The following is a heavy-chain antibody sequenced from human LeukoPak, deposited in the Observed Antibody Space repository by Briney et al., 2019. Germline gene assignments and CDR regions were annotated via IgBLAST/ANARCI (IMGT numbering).Heavy chain of an antibody. J-gene: IGHJ6*02. CDR1: GYSFSTHD. V-gene: IGHV1-8*02. CDR3: ARGSTTVRGVNPLGNYGMDV. CDR2: MNPNSGNT. Sequence: GASVKVSCKASGYSFSTHDINWVRQATGQGLEWMGWMNPNSGNTGYAQKFQGRVSMTRNTSISTAYMELSSLRSEDTAVYYCARGSTTVRGVNPLGNYGMDVWGQGATLTVSS. D-gene: IGHD3-10*01.